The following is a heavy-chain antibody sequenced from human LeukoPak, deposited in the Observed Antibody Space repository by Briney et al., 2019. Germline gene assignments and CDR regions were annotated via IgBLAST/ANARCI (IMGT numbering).Heavy chain of an antibody. Sequence: SETLSLTCTVSGGSISSYYWSWIRQPAGKGLEWIGRTYTSGSTNYNPSLKSRVTMSVDTSKNQFSLKLSSVTAADTAVYYCARGFVEPEAGGFNYFDYWGQGTLVTVSS. CDR3: ARGFVEPEAGGFNYFDY. CDR2: TYTSGST. D-gene: IGHD1-14*01. J-gene: IGHJ4*02. V-gene: IGHV4-4*07. CDR1: GGSISSYY.